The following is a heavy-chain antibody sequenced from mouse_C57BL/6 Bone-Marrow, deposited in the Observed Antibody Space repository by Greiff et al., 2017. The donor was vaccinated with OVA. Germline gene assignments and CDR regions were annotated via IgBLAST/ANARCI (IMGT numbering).Heavy chain of an antibody. J-gene: IGHJ4*01. CDR3: ARRPITTVVASMDY. CDR2: ISSGGSYT. V-gene: IGHV5-6*01. CDR1: GVACSSSV. Sequence: EVQLVESGGDLVKPGGSLKMSGGAWGVACSSSVMSWVRQTPDKRLEWVATISSGGSYTYYPDSVKGRFTISRDNAKNTLYLQMSSLKSEDTAMDDCARRPITTVVASMDYWGQGTSVTVSS. D-gene: IGHD1-1*01.